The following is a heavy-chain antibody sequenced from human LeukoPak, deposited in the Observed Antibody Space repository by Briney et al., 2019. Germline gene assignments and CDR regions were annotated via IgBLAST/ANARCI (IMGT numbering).Heavy chain of an antibody. CDR1: GFTFSTSA. CDR3: AKDSTRGIVVVPAAI. J-gene: IGHJ4*02. V-gene: IGHV3-23*01. D-gene: IGHD2-2*01. CDR2: ISSSGGLT. Sequence: GGSLRLSCAASGFTFSTSAMNWVRQAPGKGLEWVSAISSSGGLTFYADSVKGRFTISRDNSKNTLYLQMNSLRAEDTAVYYCAKDSTRGIVVVPAAIWGQGTLVTVSS.